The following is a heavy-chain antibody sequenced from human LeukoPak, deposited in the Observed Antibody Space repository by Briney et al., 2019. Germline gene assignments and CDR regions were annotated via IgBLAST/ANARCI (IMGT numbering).Heavy chain of an antibody. CDR2: IIPIFGTA. J-gene: IGHJ4*02. Sequence: EAPVKVSCKASGGTFSSYAISWVRQAPGQGLEWMGGIIPIFGTANYAQKFQGRVTITADESTSTAYMELSSLRSEDTAVYYCARNVGEMVTIGHYFDYWGQGNLVTVSS. D-gene: IGHD5-24*01. V-gene: IGHV1-69*13. CDR3: ARNVGEMVTIGHYFDY. CDR1: GGTFSSYA.